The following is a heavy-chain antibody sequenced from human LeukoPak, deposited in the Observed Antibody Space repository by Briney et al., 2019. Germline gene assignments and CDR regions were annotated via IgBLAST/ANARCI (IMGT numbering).Heavy chain of an antibody. CDR3: ARDTIAAAVYNWFDP. J-gene: IGHJ5*02. Sequence: ASVKVSCKASGYTFTGYYMHWVRQAPGQGLEWMGWINPNSGGTNYAQKFQGRVTMTRDTSISTAYMELSRLRSDDTAVYYCARDTIAAAVYNWFDPWGQGTLVTVSS. CDR2: INPNSGGT. D-gene: IGHD6-13*01. V-gene: IGHV1-2*02. CDR1: GYTFTGYY.